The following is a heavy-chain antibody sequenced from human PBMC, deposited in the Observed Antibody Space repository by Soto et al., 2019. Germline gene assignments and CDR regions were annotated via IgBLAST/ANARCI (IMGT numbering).Heavy chain of an antibody. CDR3: ARVGYDMSRVAAFDI. J-gene: IGHJ3*02. V-gene: IGHV4-59*01. D-gene: IGHD3-9*01. CDR2: IYYSGST. Sequence: SETLSLTCTVSGGSISSYYWSWIRQPPGKGLEWIGYIYYSGSTNYNPSLKSRVTISVDTSKNQFSLKLSSVTAADTAVYYCARVGYDMSRVAAFDIWGQGTMVTVSS. CDR1: GGSISSYY.